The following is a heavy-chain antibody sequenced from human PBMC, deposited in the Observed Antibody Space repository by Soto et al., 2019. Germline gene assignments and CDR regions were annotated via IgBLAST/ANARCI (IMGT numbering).Heavy chain of an antibody. V-gene: IGHV3-30-3*01. CDR1: GFTFSSYA. CDR2: ISYDGSNK. D-gene: IGHD1-1*01. Sequence: LRLSCAASGFTFSSYAMHWVRQAPGKGLEWVAVISYDGSNKYYADSVKGRFTISRDNSKNTLYLQMNSLRAEDTAVYYCASPPGQPGDYWGQGTLVTVSS. CDR3: ASPPGQPGDY. J-gene: IGHJ4*02.